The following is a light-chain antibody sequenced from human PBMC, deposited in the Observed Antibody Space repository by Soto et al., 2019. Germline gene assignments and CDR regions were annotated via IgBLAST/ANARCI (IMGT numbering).Light chain of an antibody. CDR1: QSVSNN. V-gene: IGKV3-15*01. CDR2: GAS. CDR3: QQYHYWWT. Sequence: EIVMTQSPATLSVSPGEKATLYCRASQSVSNNLAWFQQKPGQVPRLLIYGASNRATGVSARFSGSGSGTEFTLTVSSLQSEDFAVYYCQQYHYWWTFGQGTKVDIK. J-gene: IGKJ1*01.